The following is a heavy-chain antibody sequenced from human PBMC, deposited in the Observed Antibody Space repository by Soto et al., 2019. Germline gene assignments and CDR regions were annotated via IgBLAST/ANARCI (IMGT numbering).Heavy chain of an antibody. J-gene: IGHJ6*01. Sequence: QVQVQQSGPGLVKPSETLSLTCTVSSGPSKSHNWGWIRQPPGRGLEWIGYVYDTWSTSYNPSLKSRVTVSADTSTNRISVTLRFVTAADTAVYYCVRQGIGFLHGLVDVWGQGTTVIVSS. CDR2: VYDTWST. CDR3: VRQGIGFLHGLVDV. CDR1: SGPSKSHN. V-gene: IGHV4-59*08. D-gene: IGHD3-10*01.